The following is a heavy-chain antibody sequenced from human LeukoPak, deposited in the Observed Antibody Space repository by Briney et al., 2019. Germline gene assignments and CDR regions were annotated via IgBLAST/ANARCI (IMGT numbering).Heavy chain of an antibody. CDR3: ATGSSGPYYFDY. Sequence: SGKVSCKVSGYTLTELSIHWVRQAPGKGLGWEGGFDPEDGETNKAQKFQGRVTMTENTSTDTAYMELGSLRSEDTAVYYCATGSSGPYYFDYWGQETLVPVSS. V-gene: IGHV1-24*01. CDR2: FDPEDGET. J-gene: IGHJ4*02. CDR1: GYTLTELS. D-gene: IGHD6-19*01.